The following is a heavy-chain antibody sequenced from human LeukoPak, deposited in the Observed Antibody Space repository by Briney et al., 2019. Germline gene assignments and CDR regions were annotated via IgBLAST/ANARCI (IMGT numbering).Heavy chain of an antibody. CDR1: GGTFSSYA. Sequence: SVKVSCKASGGTFSSYAISWVRQAPGQGLEWMGGIILIFGTANYAQKFQGRVTITADESTSTAYMELSSLRSEDTAVYYCARGPLGARLFAVDYWGQGTLVTVSS. CDR2: IILIFGTA. V-gene: IGHV1-69*13. J-gene: IGHJ4*02. D-gene: IGHD2-21*01. CDR3: ARGPLGARLFAVDY.